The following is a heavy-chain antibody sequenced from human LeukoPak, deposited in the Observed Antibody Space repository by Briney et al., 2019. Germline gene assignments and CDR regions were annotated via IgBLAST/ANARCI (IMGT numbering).Heavy chain of an antibody. V-gene: IGHV3-23*01. CDR2: ISGSGGST. D-gene: IGHD3-22*01. J-gene: IGHJ3*02. CDR3: AKEHSSGYLANPDDAFDI. Sequence: GGSLRLSCAASGFTFSSYAMSWVRQAPGKGLEWVSAISGSGGSTYYAGSVKGRFTISRDNSKNTLYLQMNSLRAEDTAVYYCAKEHSSGYLANPDDAFDIWGQGTMVTVSS. CDR1: GFTFSSYA.